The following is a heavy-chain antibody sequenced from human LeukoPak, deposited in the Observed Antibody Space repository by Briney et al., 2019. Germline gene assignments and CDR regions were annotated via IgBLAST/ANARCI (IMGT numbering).Heavy chain of an antibody. J-gene: IGHJ4*02. D-gene: IGHD3-16*02. CDR3: AGEGYYDYVWGSYRPSYFDY. CDR2: INHSGST. CDR1: GGSFSGYY. V-gene: IGHV4-34*01. Sequence: SGTLSLTCAVYGGSFSGYYWSWIRQPPGKGLEWIGEINHSGSTNYNPSLKSRVTISVDTSKNQFSLKLSSVTAADTAVYYCAGEGYYDYVWGSYRPSYFDYWGQGTLVTVSS.